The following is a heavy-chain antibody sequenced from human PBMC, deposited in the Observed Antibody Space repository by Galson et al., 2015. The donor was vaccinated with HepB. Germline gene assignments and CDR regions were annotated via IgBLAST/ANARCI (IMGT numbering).Heavy chain of an antibody. CDR1: GFTVSSNY. D-gene: IGHD6-6*01. J-gene: IGHJ6*02. V-gene: IGHV3-66*02. CDR2: IYSGGST. CDR3: ARAPEYSSSFYYYYGMDV. Sequence: SLRLSCAASGFTVSSNYMSWVRQAPGKGLEWVSVIYSGGSTYYADSVKGRFTISRDNSKNTLYLQMNSLRAEDTAVYYCARAPEYSSSFYYYYGMDVWGQGTTVTVSS.